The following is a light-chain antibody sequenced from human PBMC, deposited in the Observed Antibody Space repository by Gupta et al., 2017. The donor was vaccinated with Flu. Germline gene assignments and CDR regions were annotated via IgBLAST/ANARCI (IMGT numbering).Light chain of an antibody. V-gene: IGKV3-15*01. CDR3: QHYNGWPPAYS. CDR1: QSVSRY. CDR2: GAS. Sequence: MTQSPATLSVSPGERATLSCRASQSVSRYLAWYQHKPGQAPRLLIYGASTRATGIPARFSGSGSGTEFTLTISSLQSEDFAVYYCQHYNGWPPAYSFGQGTKLEIK. J-gene: IGKJ2*03.